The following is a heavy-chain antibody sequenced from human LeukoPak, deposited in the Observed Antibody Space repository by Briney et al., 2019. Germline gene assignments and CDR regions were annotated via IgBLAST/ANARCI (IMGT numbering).Heavy chain of an antibody. CDR1: GFTFSDCA. Sequence: GGSLRLSCAASGFTFSDCAMHWVRQAPGKGLEWVAAISYHGSNKYYADSVKGRFTISRDDSKNTLCLQMNSLRPEDTAVYYCAKGVYYCSSSTCPQYYYYMDVWGKGTTVTVSS. CDR2: ISYHGSNK. D-gene: IGHD2-2*01. CDR3: AKGVYYCSSSTCPQYYYYMDV. J-gene: IGHJ6*03. V-gene: IGHV3-30-3*01.